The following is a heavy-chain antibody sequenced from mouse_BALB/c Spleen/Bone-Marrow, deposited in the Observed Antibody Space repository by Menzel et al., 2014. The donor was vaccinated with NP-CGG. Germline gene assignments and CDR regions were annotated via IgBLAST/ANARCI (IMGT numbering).Heavy chain of an antibody. CDR2: INPGSGDA. D-gene: IGHD3-2*01. CDR3: AREWTARTPSY. J-gene: IGHJ2*01. CDR1: GYAFTSYL. Sequence: VQLQQSGAELVRPGTSVKVSCKASGYAFTSYLIEWIKQRPGQGLEWIGVINPGSGDANYNEKFKGKATLTADKSSSTAYMQISSLTSDDSAVYFCAREWTARTPSYWGQGTALTVSA. V-gene: IGHV1-54*01.